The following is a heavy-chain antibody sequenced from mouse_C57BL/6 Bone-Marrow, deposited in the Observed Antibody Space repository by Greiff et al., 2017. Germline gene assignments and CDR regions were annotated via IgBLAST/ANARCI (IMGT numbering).Heavy chain of an antibody. CDR2: INPSNGGT. Sequence: VQLQQSGTELVKPGASVKLSCKASGYTFTSYWMHWVKQRPGQGLEWIGNINPSNGGTNYNEKFKSKATLTVDKSSSTAYMQLSSLTSEDSAVYYCARTYYYGSSYVWYFDYWGQGTTLTVSS. CDR1: GYTFTSYW. D-gene: IGHD1-1*01. J-gene: IGHJ2*01. V-gene: IGHV1-53*01. CDR3: ARTYYYGSSYVWYFDY.